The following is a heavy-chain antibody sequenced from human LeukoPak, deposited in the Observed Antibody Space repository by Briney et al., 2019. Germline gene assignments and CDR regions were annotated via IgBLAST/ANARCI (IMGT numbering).Heavy chain of an antibody. CDR2: IYGGGGYT. D-gene: IGHD3-22*01. J-gene: IGHJ4*02. CDR3: AKRGVVIRVILVGFHKEAYYFDS. Sequence: GGSLRLSCAPSGFTLSSYAMSWVRQAPGKGLEGVSVIYGGGGYTYYAAAVKGRFTISRDNPQNTLYLQMNSLRAEDTAVYFCAKRGVVIRVILVGFHKEAYYFDSWGQGALVTVSS. V-gene: IGHV3-23*01. CDR1: GFTLSSYA.